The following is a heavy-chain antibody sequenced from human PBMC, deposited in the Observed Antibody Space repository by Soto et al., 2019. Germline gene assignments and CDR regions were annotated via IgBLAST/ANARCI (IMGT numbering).Heavy chain of an antibody. CDR2: ISYDGRNK. J-gene: IGHJ6*02. CDR3: ARAPDGMDV. CDR1: GFSFSNYA. V-gene: IGHV3-30*04. Sequence: QVQLVESGGGVVQPGRSLRLSCAAYGFSFSNYAMHWVRQAPGKGLEWVAAISYDGRNKYYADSVKGRYTISRDDSKNTLYRQMNSLRSEYTSIYYCARAPDGMDVWGQGTTVTVSS.